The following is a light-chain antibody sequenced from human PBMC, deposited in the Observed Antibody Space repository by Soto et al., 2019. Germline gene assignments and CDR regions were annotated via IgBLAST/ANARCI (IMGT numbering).Light chain of an antibody. CDR1: SSDVGGYNY. CDR3: ASYAGGNYV. V-gene: IGLV2-8*01. CDR2: EVN. J-gene: IGLJ1*01. Sequence: QSVLTQPPSASGSPGQSVTISCTGTSSDVGGYNYVSWYQQHPGKAPELMIYEVNKRPSGVPDRFSGSKSGNTASLTVSGLQAEDEADYYCASYAGGNYVFGPGTKVTVL.